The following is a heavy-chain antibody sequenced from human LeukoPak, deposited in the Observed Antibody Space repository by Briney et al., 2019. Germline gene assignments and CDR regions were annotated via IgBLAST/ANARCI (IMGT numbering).Heavy chain of an antibody. V-gene: IGHV3-23*01. D-gene: IGHD6-13*01. J-gene: IGHJ4*02. CDR1: GFIFSNYA. CDR3: AKDSSSWYGDPFDY. Sequence: GGSLRLSCAASGFIFSNYAMNWVRQAPGKGLEWVSAISGSGGSTCYADSVKGRFTISRDSSKNTLFLQMNSLRAEDTAVYYCAKDSSSWYGDPFDYWGQGTLVTVSS. CDR2: ISGSGGST.